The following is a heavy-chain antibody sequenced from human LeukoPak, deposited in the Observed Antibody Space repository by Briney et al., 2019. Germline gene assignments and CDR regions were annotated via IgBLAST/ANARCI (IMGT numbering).Heavy chain of an antibody. CDR2: ISSSSSYI. CDR1: GFTFSSYS. CDR3: AKNHDSRTGDAFDI. Sequence: GGSLRLSCAASGFTFSSYSMNWVRQAPGKGLEWVSSISSSSSYIYYADSVKGRFTISRDNAKNSLYLQMNSLRAEDTAVYCCAKNHDSRTGDAFDIWGQGTMVTVSS. D-gene: IGHD3-22*01. V-gene: IGHV3-21*01. J-gene: IGHJ3*02.